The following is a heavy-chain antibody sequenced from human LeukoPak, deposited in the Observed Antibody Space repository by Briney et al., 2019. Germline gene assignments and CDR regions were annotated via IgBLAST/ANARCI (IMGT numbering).Heavy chain of an antibody. CDR2: ISGSGVT. CDR3: ARDSGPPHYDILTGYYRGDAFDI. V-gene: IGHV3-23*01. D-gene: IGHD3-9*01. CDR1: GFTFSTSA. J-gene: IGHJ3*02. Sequence: GGSRRLSCAASGFTFSTSAMTWVRQAPGKGLEWVSGISGSGVTDYADSVKGRFTISRDNSKNTLYLQMNSLRAEDTAVYYCARDSGPPHYDILTGYYRGDAFDIWGQGTMVTVSS.